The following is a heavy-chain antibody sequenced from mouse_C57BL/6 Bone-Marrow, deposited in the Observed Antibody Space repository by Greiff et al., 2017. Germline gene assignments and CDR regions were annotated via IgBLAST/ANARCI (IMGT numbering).Heavy chain of an antibody. J-gene: IGHJ4*01. CDR3: AREYYYGSFYYAMDY. V-gene: IGHV1-19*01. Sequence: EVQLQESGPVLVKPGASVKMSCKASGYTFTDYYMNWVKQSHGKSLEWIGVINPYNGGTSYNQKFKGKATLTVDKSSSTDYMELNSLTSEDSAVYYCAREYYYGSFYYAMDYWGQGTSVTVSS. CDR2: INPYNGGT. CDR1: GYTFTDYY. D-gene: IGHD1-1*01.